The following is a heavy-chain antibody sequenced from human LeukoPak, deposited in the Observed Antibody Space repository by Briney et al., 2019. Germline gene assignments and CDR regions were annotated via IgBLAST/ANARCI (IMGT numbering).Heavy chain of an antibody. CDR1: GYTFTGYY. D-gene: IGHD2-2*02. V-gene: IGHV1-2*02. J-gene: IGHJ5*02. Sequence: GASVKVSCKASGYTFTGYYMHWVRQAPGQGLEWMGWINPNSGGTNYAQKFQGRVTMTRDTSISTAYMELSRLRSDDTAVYYCARDSPYCSSTSCYIPVNWFDPWGQGTLVTVSS. CDR2: INPNSGGT. CDR3: ARDSPYCSSTSCYIPVNWFDP.